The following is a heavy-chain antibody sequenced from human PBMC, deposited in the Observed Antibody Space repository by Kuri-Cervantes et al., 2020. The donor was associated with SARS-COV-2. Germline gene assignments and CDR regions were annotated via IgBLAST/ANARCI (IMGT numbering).Heavy chain of an antibody. Sequence: SETLSLTCAVYGGSFSGYKWNWIRQSPGKGLEWIGEINHSGSTNYNPSLKSRVTISVDTSKNQFSLKLSSVTAADTAVYYCARVVLSRLTTVTNYYYYYYYMDVWGKGTTVTVSS. CDR1: GGSFSGYK. CDR3: ARVVLSRLTTVTNYYYYYYYMDV. J-gene: IGHJ6*03. CDR2: INHSGST. D-gene: IGHD4-17*01. V-gene: IGHV4-34*01.